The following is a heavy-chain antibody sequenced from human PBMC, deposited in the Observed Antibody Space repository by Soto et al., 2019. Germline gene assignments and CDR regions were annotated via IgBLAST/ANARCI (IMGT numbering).Heavy chain of an antibody. CDR3: ARHAGGRYNWFDP. CDR1: GYSFTSYW. CDR2: IDPSDSYT. D-gene: IGHD6-19*01. J-gene: IGHJ5*02. Sequence: GESLKISCKGSGYSFTSYWISWVRQMPGKGLEWMGRIDPSDSYTNYSPSFQGHVTISADKSISTAYLQWSSLKASDTAMYYCARHAGGRYNWFDPWGQGTLVTVPQ. V-gene: IGHV5-10-1*01.